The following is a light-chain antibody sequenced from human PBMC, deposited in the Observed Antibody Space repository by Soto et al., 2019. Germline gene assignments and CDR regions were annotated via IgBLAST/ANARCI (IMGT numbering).Light chain of an antibody. CDR2: GAS. J-gene: IGKJ3*01. Sequence: EIVMTQSPATLSVSPGERATLSCRASQSISSNLAWYHQKPGQAPRLLIYGASPRATGIPATFSGSGSGTEFTLTISSLQSEDFAVYYCQQYNNWPFTVGPGTKVDIK. CDR3: QQYNNWPFT. CDR1: QSISSN. V-gene: IGKV3-15*01.